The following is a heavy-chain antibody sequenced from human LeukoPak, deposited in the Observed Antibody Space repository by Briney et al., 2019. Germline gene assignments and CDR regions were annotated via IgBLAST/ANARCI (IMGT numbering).Heavy chain of an antibody. J-gene: IGHJ4*02. Sequence: ASVKVSCKASGYTFTSYGISWVRQAPGQGLEWMGWISAYSGNTNYAQKLQGRVTMTTDTSTSTAYMELRSLRSDDTAVYYCARDANLNLDYGGNPASDYWGQGTLVTVSS. CDR1: GYTFTSYG. CDR2: ISAYSGNT. V-gene: IGHV1-18*01. D-gene: IGHD4-23*01. CDR3: ARDANLNLDYGGNPASDY.